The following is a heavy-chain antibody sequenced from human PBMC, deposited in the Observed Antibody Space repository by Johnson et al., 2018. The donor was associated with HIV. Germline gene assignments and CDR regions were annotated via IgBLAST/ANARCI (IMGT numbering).Heavy chain of an antibody. D-gene: IGHD6-19*01. CDR3: ARGLAVAGTENAFDI. J-gene: IGHJ3*02. CDR1: GLIFSRSW. V-gene: IGHV3-66*01. CDR2: IYSGGST. Sequence: VQLVESGGGLVQPGGSLRLSCAASGLIFSRSWIHWVRQAPGKGLEWVSVIYSGGSTYYADSVKGRFTISRDNSKNTLYLQMNSLRAEDTAMYYCARGLAVAGTENAFDIWGQGTMVTVSS.